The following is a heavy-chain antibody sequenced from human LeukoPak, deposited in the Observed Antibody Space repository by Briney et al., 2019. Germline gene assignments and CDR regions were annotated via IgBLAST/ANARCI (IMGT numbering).Heavy chain of an antibody. CDR1: GYTFTSYD. CDR3: ARRHGRCSDGSCYYPDY. V-gene: IGHV1-8*01. Sequence: GASVKVSCKASGYTFTSYDINWVRQATGQGLEWMGWMNPNSGNTGYAQKFQGRVTMTRNRSITTAYMELSSLRSEDTAVYYCARRHGRCSDGSCYYPDYWGQGTLVTVSS. D-gene: IGHD2-15*01. J-gene: IGHJ4*02. CDR2: MNPNSGNT.